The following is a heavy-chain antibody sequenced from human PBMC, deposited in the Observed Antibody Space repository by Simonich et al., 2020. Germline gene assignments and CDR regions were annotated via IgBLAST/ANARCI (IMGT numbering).Heavy chain of an antibody. CDR2: IKPKRGGT. CDR1: GYTFTGYY. J-gene: IGHJ6*03. D-gene: IGHD7-27*01. V-gene: IGHV1-2*02. Sequence: QVQLVQSGAEVKKPGASVKVSCKASGYTFTGYYMHWVRQAPGQGLEGIGWIKPKRGGTNDAQKFQGRVTMTRDTSISTAYMELSRLRSDDTAVYYCARGALTGDYYYMDVWGKGTTVTVSS. CDR3: ARGALTGDYYYMDV.